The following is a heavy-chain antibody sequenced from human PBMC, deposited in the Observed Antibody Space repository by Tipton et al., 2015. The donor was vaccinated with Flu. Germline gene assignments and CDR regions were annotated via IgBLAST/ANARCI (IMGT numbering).Heavy chain of an antibody. CDR2: IYYSGST. J-gene: IGHJ5*02. V-gene: IGHV4-59*01. CDR1: GGSISSYY. CDR3: ARDVGDGYNYPDNWFDP. D-gene: IGHD5-24*01. Sequence: TLSLTCTVSGGSISSYYWSWIRQPPGKGLEWIGYIYYSGSTNYNPSLKSRVTISVDTSKNQFSLKLSSVTAADTAVYYCARDVGDGYNYPDNWFDPWGQGTLVTVSS.